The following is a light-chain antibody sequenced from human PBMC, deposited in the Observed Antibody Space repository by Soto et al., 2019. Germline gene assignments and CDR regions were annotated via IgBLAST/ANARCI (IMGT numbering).Light chain of an antibody. J-gene: IGKJ1*01. V-gene: IGKV1-5*03. CDR3: QQYKSYPWT. CDR1: QSIGNW. CDR2: EAS. Sequence: IRMTQSPSTQSSSLGDSAIISCRASQSIGNWLAWYQQKPGRAPRFLMYEASSLESGVPSRFSGSGSGTEFTLTISGLQPDDFATYYCQQYKSYPWTFGQGTKVEIK.